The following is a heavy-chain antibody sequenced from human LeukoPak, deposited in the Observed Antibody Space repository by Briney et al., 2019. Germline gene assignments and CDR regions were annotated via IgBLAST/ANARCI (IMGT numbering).Heavy chain of an antibody. Sequence: GGSLRLSCAASGFTFSSYAMSWVRKAPGKGLEWVSAISGSGGSTYYADSVKGRFTISRDNSKNTLYLQMNSLRAEDTAVYYCAKGAAAAGTYSYYYGMDVWGKGTTVTVSS. J-gene: IGHJ6*04. D-gene: IGHD6-13*01. CDR1: GFTFSSYA. V-gene: IGHV3-23*01. CDR2: ISGSGGST. CDR3: AKGAAAAGTYSYYYGMDV.